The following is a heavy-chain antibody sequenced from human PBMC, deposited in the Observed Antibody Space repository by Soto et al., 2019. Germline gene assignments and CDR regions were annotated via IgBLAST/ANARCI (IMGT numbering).Heavy chain of an antibody. Sequence: PGESLKISCKGSGYRFTDYWIGWVRQMPGKGLEWMGIIYPGDSDTRYSPSFQGQVTISADKSISTAYLQWSSLKASDTAMYYCARSPMVAATDNWFDPWGQGTLVTVHS. CDR1: GYRFTDYW. J-gene: IGHJ5*02. D-gene: IGHD2-15*01. CDR3: ARSPMVAATDNWFDP. CDR2: IYPGDSDT. V-gene: IGHV5-51*01.